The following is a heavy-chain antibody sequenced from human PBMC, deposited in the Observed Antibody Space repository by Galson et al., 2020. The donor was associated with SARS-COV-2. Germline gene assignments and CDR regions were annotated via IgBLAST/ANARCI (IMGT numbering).Heavy chain of an antibody. CDR2: ISSNSEYI. V-gene: IGHV3-21*01. CDR3: AREASWAMFGMDV. J-gene: IGHJ6*02. CDR1: GFSFNSYT. Sequence: GGSLRLSCAVSGFSFNSYTMSWVRQAPGKGPEWVSSISSNSEYIYYIDSLKGRFTISRDNAKNSLYLQMNSLTAEDTAVYYCAREASWAMFGMDVWGQGTTVTVSS. D-gene: IGHD1-26*01.